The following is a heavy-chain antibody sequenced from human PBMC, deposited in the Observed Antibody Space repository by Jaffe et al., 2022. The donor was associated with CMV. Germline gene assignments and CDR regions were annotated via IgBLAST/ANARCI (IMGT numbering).Heavy chain of an antibody. Sequence: EVQLVESGGGLVQPGGSLRLSCAASGFTFSSYWMHWVRQAPGKGLVWVSRINSDGSSTSYADSVKGRFTISRDNAKNTLYLQMNSLRAEDTAVYYCARVKYYYDSSGYYAFDIWGQGTMVTVSS. V-gene: IGHV3-74*01. D-gene: IGHD3-22*01. CDR3: ARVKYYYDSSGYYAFDI. CDR2: INSDGSST. J-gene: IGHJ3*02. CDR1: GFTFSSYW.